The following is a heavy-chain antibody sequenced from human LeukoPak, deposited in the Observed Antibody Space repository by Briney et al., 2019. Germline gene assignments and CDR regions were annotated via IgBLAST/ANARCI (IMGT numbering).Heavy chain of an antibody. CDR2: IYYSSST. Sequence: PSDPLSLPCTLSGGPKSSRSYYWRSVPQPPGKGLAWIGSIYYSSSTYYNPSPKRRVTISVDTSKNRFSLKLSSVTAADAAVDYCARLAVAGTTLDYWGQGTLVTVSS. J-gene: IGHJ4*02. CDR3: ARLAVAGTTLDY. CDR1: GGPKSSRSYY. D-gene: IGHD6-19*01. V-gene: IGHV4-39*07.